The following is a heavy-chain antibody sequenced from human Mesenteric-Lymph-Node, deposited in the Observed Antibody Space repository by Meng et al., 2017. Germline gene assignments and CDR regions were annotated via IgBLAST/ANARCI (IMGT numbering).Heavy chain of an antibody. CDR2: IIPIFGTA. D-gene: IGHD6-19*01. Sequence: QVQLVQAGAEVKKPGSSGKVSCKASGGTFSSYAISWVRQAPGQGLEWMGGIIPIFGTANYAQKFQGRVTITADESTSTAYMELSRLRSDDTAVYYCARVQQWLVPYNWFDPWGQGTLVTVSS. CDR3: ARVQQWLVPYNWFDP. V-gene: IGHV1-69*01. CDR1: GGTFSSYA. J-gene: IGHJ5*02.